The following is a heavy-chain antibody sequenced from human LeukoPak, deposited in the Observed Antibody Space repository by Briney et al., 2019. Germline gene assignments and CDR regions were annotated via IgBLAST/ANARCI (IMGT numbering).Heavy chain of an antibody. V-gene: IGHV3-48*04. CDR1: GFTFSSYS. Sequence: GGSLRLSCVASGFTFSSYSMNWVRQAPGKGLEWVSYISSSSSTIYYADSVKGRFTISRDNAKNSLYLQMNSLRAEDTAVYYCAAATPYYYYMDVWGKGTTVTVSS. D-gene: IGHD2-15*01. J-gene: IGHJ6*03. CDR2: ISSSSSTI. CDR3: AAATPYYYYMDV.